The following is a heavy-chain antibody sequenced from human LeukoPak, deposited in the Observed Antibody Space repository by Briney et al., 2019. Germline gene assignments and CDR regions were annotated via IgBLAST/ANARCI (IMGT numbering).Heavy chain of an antibody. V-gene: IGHV4-4*07. J-gene: IGHJ6*03. CDR3: ARGYNWGSPTRNFYYLDV. CDR1: GGSISPYY. CDR2: IYTSGST. Sequence: SETLSLTCTVSGGSISPYYWSWIRQPAGKGLEWIGRIYTSGSTNYNPSLKSRVTMSVDTSKNQFSLKLRSVTAADTAVYYCARGYNWGSPTRNFYYLDVWGKGTTVTVSS. D-gene: IGHD7-27*01.